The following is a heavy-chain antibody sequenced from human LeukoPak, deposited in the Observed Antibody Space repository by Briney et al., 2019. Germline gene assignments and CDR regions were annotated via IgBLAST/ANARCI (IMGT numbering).Heavy chain of an antibody. D-gene: IGHD1-26*01. J-gene: IGHJ4*02. V-gene: IGHV3-11*04. CDR1: GFTFSDYY. CDR3: AREVGGQNDY. Sequence: GGSLRLSCAASGFTFSDYYMGWIRQAPGKGLGWVSYISSSGTTIYYADSVKGRFTISRDNSKNTVYLQMNSLRAEDTAVYYCAREVGGQNDYWGQGTLVTVSS. CDR2: ISSSGTTI.